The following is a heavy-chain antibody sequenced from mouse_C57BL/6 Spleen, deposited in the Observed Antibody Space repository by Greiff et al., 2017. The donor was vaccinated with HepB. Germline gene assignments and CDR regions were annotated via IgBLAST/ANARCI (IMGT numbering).Heavy chain of an antibody. J-gene: IGHJ1*03. V-gene: IGHV14-2*01. CDR2: IDPEDGET. CDR3: ARGDYYYGSSYWYFDV. Sequence: VQLKESGAELVKPGASVKLSCTASGFNIKDYYMHWVKQRTEQGLEWIGRIDPEDGETKYAPKFQGKATITADTSSNTAYLQLSSLTSEDTAVYYCARGDYYYGSSYWYFDVWGTGTTVTVSS. CDR1: GFNIKDYY. D-gene: IGHD1-1*01.